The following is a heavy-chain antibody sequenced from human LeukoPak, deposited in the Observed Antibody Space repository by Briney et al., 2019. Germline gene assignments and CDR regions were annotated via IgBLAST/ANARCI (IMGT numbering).Heavy chain of an antibody. D-gene: IGHD1-1*01. CDR1: GFTFSSYA. Sequence: GGSLRLSCPASGFTFSSYAMSWVRQAPGKGLEWVSGISGSGGSTYYADSVKGRFTISRDNSKSTLYLQTNSLRAEDTVVYYCAKRTGTTSYYFDYWGQGTLVTVSS. V-gene: IGHV3-23*01. J-gene: IGHJ4*02. CDR3: AKRTGTTSYYFDY. CDR2: ISGSGGST.